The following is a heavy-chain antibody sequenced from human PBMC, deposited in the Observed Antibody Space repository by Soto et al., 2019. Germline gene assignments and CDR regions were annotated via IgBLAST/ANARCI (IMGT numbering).Heavy chain of an antibody. J-gene: IGHJ5*02. Sequence: GGSLRLSCAASGFTVSSNYMSWVRQAPGKGLEWVSVIYSGGSTYYADSVKGRFTISRDNSKNTLYLQMNSLRAEDTAVYYCARARAAAEGWCDPWGQGTLVTVSS. D-gene: IGHD6-13*01. CDR1: GFTVSSNY. CDR2: IYSGGST. V-gene: IGHV3-53*01. CDR3: ARARAAAEGWCDP.